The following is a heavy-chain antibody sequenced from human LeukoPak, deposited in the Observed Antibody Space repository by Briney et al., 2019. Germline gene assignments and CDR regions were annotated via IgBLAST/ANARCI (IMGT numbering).Heavy chain of an antibody. CDR3: ARGVGDSNGYYYYFDY. J-gene: IGHJ4*02. V-gene: IGHV3-33*01. CDR1: GFTFSSYG. D-gene: IGHD3-22*01. CDR2: IWFDGSNK. Sequence: GRSLRLSCAASGFTFSSYGVHWVRQAPGKGLEWVALIWFDGSNKYYADSVKGRFTISRDNSKNTLYLQMNSLRAEDTAVYYCARGVGDSNGYYYYFDYWGQGTLVTVSS.